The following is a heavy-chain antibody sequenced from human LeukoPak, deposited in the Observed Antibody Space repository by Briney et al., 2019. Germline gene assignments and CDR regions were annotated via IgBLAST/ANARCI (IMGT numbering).Heavy chain of an antibody. J-gene: IGHJ3*02. CDR3: AREGIQLWLRGAFDI. V-gene: IGHV3-53*01. CDR1: GFTVSSNY. Sequence: GGSLRLSCAASGFTVSSNYMSWVRHAPGKGLEWGSVIYSGGSTYYADSVKGRFTISRDKSKNTLYLQMNSLRAEDTAVYYSAREGIQLWLRGAFDIWGQGTMVTVSS. CDR2: IYSGGST. D-gene: IGHD5-18*01.